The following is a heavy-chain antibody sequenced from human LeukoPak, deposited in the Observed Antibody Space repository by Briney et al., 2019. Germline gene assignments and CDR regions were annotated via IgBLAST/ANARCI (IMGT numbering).Heavy chain of an antibody. J-gene: IGHJ4*02. V-gene: IGHV3-23*01. CDR2: ISGSGGST. CDR1: GFSFSTYA. Sequence: GGSLRLSCAASGFSFSTYAMSWVRQAPGKGLEWVSAISGSGGSTYYADSVKGRFTISRDNSKNTLYLQMNSLRAEDTAVYYCAKAAAARPAFDYWGQGTLVTVSS. D-gene: IGHD6-6*01. CDR3: AKAAAARPAFDY.